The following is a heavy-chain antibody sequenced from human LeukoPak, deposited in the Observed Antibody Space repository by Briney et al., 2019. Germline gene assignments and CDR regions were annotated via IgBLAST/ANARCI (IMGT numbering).Heavy chain of an antibody. J-gene: IGHJ4*02. CDR2: IYYSGST. CDR1: GGSISSYY. CDR3: ARVAPSGYSSGWYFDY. Sequence: SETLSLTCTVSGGSISSYYWSWIRQPSGKGLEWIGYIYYSGSTNYNPSLKSRVTISVDTSKNQFSLKLSSVTAADTAVYYCARVAPSGYSSGWYFDYWGQGTLVTVSP. D-gene: IGHD6-19*01. V-gene: IGHV4-59*01.